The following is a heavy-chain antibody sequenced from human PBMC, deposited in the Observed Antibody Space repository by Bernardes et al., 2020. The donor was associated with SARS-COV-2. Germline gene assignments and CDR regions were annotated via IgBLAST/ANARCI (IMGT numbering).Heavy chain of an antibody. J-gene: IGHJ5*02. CDR2: VWYDGIIK. Sequence: GGCLSPSRAASGFYFSHYFMHWVRPAPGKGLEWVALVWYDGIIKYYANSVKGRFTVSRDNSKSTLYLQMTSLGADDTAVYYCARGPSDNWNAGNWFDPWGQGTLVTVSS. V-gene: IGHV3-33*01. CDR1: GFYFSHYF. D-gene: IGHD1-20*01. CDR3: ARGPSDNWNAGNWFDP.